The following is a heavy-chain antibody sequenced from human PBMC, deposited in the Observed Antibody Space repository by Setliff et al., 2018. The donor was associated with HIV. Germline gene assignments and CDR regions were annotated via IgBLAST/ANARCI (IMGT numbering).Heavy chain of an antibody. Sequence: GASVKVSCKASGYTFTGYYMHWVRQAPGQGLEWMGRINPNSGGTNYAQKFQGRVTMTRDTSISTAYMELSRLRSDDTAVYYCARADVSYYGSGSYLNWFDPWGQGTLVTVS. J-gene: IGHJ5*02. CDR1: GYTFTGYY. CDR2: INPNSGGT. CDR3: ARADVSYYGSGSYLNWFDP. D-gene: IGHD3-10*01. V-gene: IGHV1-2*06.